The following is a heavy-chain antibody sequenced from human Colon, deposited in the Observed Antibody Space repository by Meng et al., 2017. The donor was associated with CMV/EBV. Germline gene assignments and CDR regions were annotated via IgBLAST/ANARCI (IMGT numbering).Heavy chain of an antibody. D-gene: IGHD2-8*01. J-gene: IGHJ4*02. CDR3: ASTGPLYGLYFCY. V-gene: IGHV3-7*01. Sequence: GESRKISGAASGSSFSNSWMIWVRRAPGKGLEWVAKTNEDGSDKYYVDSVKGRFTIFRDNAKNSVYLQMNSLRAEDTAVYYCASTGPLYGLYFCYWGQGTLVTVSS. CDR1: GSSFSNSW. CDR2: TNEDGSDK.